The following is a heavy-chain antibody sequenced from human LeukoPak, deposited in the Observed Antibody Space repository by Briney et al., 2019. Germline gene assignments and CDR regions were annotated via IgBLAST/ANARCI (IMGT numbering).Heavy chain of an antibody. D-gene: IGHD1-26*01. CDR2: IKQDGSEK. J-gene: IGHJ3*02. Sequence: GGSLRLSCAASGFTFSSYWMSWVRQAPGKGLEWVANIKQDGSEKYYVDSVKGRFTISGDNAKNSLYLQMNSLRAEDTAVYYCARLGGQLPLDAFDIWGQGTMVTVSS. V-gene: IGHV3-7*03. CDR1: GFTFSSYW. CDR3: ARLGGQLPLDAFDI.